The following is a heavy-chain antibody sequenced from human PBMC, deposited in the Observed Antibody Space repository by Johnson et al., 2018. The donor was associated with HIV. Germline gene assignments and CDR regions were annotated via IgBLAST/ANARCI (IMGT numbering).Heavy chain of an antibody. Sequence: VQLVESGGGLVQPGGSLRLSCAASGFTVSSNYMSWVRQAPGKGLKWVSVIYSGGSTYYADSVKGRFTISRDNSKNMLYLQMNSLRAEDTAVYYCAKDIYYDSSDYYSVGAFDIWGQGTMVTVSS. J-gene: IGHJ3*02. V-gene: IGHV3-53*01. D-gene: IGHD3-22*01. CDR3: AKDIYYDSSDYYSVGAFDI. CDR1: GFTVSSNY. CDR2: IYSGGST.